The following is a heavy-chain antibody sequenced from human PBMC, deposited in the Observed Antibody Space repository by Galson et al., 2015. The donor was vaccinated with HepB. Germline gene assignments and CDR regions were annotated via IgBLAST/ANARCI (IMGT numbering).Heavy chain of an antibody. J-gene: IGHJ4*02. CDR3: ARRYSDFSDNYQYFDY. CDR2: IYPGDSDT. V-gene: IGHV5-51*01. Sequence: QSGAEVKKPGESLTISCKASGYSFTTYWIGWVRQMPGKGLEWMGIIYPGDSDTRYSPSFPGQATISADKSIRTAYLQWSGLKASDTAMYYCARRYSDFSDNYQYFDYWGQGTLVTVFS. CDR1: GYSFTTYW. D-gene: IGHD3-22*01.